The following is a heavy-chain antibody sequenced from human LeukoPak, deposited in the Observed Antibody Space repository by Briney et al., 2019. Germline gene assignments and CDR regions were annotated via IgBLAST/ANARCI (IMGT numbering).Heavy chain of an antibody. CDR1: GGTFNSYA. Sequence: SVKVSCKASGGTFNSYAISWVRQAPGQGLEWMGGIIPIFGTANYAQKFQGRVTITADESTSTAYMELSSLRSEDTAVYYCARGRRYFDWKDAFDIWGQGTMVTVSS. CDR2: IIPIFGTA. D-gene: IGHD3-9*01. V-gene: IGHV1-69*13. CDR3: ARGRRYFDWKDAFDI. J-gene: IGHJ3*02.